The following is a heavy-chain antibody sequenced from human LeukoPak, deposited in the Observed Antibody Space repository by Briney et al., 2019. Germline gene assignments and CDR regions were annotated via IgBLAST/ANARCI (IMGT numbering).Heavy chain of an antibody. J-gene: IGHJ4*02. D-gene: IGHD5-24*01. CDR3: ARDRGDGYNDY. CDR2: IRSDGSVK. V-gene: IGHV3-30*02. CDR1: GFTFSGYG. Sequence: GGSLRLSCAASGFTFSGYGIHWVRQAPGKGLEWVAFIRSDGSVKYYADSVRGRFTISRDNSKNTLYLQMNSLRAEDTAVYYCARDRGDGYNDYWGQGTLVTVSS.